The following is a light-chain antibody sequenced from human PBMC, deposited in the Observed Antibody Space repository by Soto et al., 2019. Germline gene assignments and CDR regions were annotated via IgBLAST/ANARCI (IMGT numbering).Light chain of an antibody. CDR1: QSIDSW. V-gene: IGKV1-5*03. J-gene: IGKJ1*01. Sequence: SAGVRGSVTINCRASQSIDSWLAWYQQKPGKAPKLLMYKASSLESGVPSRFSVSGSGTQYTLSICSLQTHDFAPYCSLHYKLHAWTFAQGTKVDIK. CDR3: LHYKLHAWT. CDR2: KAS.